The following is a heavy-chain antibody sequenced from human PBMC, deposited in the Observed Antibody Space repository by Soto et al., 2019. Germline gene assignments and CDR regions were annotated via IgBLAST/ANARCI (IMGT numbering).Heavy chain of an antibody. J-gene: IGHJ4*02. CDR2: TYYRSKWYN. CDR1: GDSVSSDSAA. D-gene: IGHD6-6*01. V-gene: IGHV6-1*01. Sequence: SQTLSLTCAISGDSVSSDSAALNLSRQSPSRGLEWLGRTYYRSKWYNDYAVSVKSRITINPDTSKNQFSLQLNSVTPEDTAVYYCARAKVYSSSLYFDYWGQGTLVTVSS. CDR3: ARAKVYSSSLYFDY.